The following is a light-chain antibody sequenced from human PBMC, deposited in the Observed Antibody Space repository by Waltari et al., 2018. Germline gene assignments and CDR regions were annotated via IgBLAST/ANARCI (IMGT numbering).Light chain of an antibody. J-gene: IGLJ3*02. V-gene: IGLV7-43*01. CDR3: LLYRGGAQWV. CDR2: DTN. Sequence: QTVVTQEPSLTVSPGGTVTLTCASTPGAVISNYYPTWFQQKPGQAPRALIYDTNKKPPWTPPRFSGPLLGGKAALTLSGAQPEDEAEYDCLLYRGGAQWVFGGGTKLTVL. CDR1: PGAVISNYY.